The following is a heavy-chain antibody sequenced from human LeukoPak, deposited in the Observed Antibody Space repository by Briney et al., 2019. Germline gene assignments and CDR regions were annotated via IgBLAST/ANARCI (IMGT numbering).Heavy chain of an antibody. CDR1: AGSISTSNW. D-gene: IGHD3-10*01. CDR3: ARGLGFGYYGSGSYPD. J-gene: IGHJ4*02. Sequence: SRTLSLTCAVAAGSISTSNWWSWVRQPPGKGLEWIGEVYRSGSTNYNPSLKSRVTMSVDKSRNQFSLNLSSVTAADTAVYYCARGLGFGYYGSGSYPDWGQGTLVTVSS. CDR2: VYRSGST. V-gene: IGHV4-4*02.